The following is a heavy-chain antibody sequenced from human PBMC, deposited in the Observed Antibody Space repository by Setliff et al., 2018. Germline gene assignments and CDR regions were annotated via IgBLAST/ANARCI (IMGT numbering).Heavy chain of an antibody. J-gene: IGHJ5*02. D-gene: IGHD3-10*01. Sequence: PSETLSLTCGVSGYSISSGYYWGWIRQPPGKGLEWIGSIYRTGSTHYNPSLKSRVTMSVDTSKNQFSLKLSSVTAADTAVYYCARHHRGVIISWFDPWGQGTLVTVSS. V-gene: IGHV4-38-2*01. CDR1: GYSISSGYY. CDR2: IYRTGST. CDR3: ARHHRGVIISWFDP.